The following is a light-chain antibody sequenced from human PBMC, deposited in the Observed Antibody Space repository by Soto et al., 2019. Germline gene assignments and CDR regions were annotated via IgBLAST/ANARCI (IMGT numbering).Light chain of an antibody. CDR3: QQRYSTPRT. J-gene: IGKJ1*01. CDR1: QSISSY. Sequence: DIQMTQSPSSLSASVGYRVTITCRASQSISSYLNWYQQKPGKDPKLLIYAASSLQSGVPSRFSSSGSGTDSTLTISSLQPEDFATYYCQQRYSTPRTFGQVTKVDIK. CDR2: AAS. V-gene: IGKV1-39*01.